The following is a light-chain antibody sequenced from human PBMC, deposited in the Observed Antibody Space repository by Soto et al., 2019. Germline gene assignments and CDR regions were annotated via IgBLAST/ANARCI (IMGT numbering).Light chain of an antibody. Sequence: QSALTQPASVSGSPGQSITISCTGTSSDVGSYNLVSWYQPHPDKAPKNMISEGSRRPSGVSNRFSGSNSGNTASLTISGRQAEDEADYYCCSYAGSNTDVFGTGTKVTVL. CDR3: CSYAGSNTDV. CDR2: EGS. V-gene: IGLV2-23*01. CDR1: SSDVGSYNL. J-gene: IGLJ1*01.